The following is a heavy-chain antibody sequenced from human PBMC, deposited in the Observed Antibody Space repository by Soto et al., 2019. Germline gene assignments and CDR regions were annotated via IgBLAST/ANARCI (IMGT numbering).Heavy chain of an antibody. CDR2: IYHSGST. D-gene: IGHD6-19*01. Sequence: SETLSLTCDVSGGSISSGGYSWSWIRQPPGKGLEWIGYIYHSGSTHYNPSLKSRVTISVDRSKNQFSLKLTSVTAADTAVYYCARNRLGFDYWGQGTLVTVSS. J-gene: IGHJ4*02. V-gene: IGHV4-30-2*01. CDR3: ARNRLGFDY. CDR1: GGSISSGGYS.